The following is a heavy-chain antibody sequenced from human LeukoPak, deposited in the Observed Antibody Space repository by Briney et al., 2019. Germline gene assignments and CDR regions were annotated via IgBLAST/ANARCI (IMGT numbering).Heavy chain of an antibody. CDR2: IYTSGST. CDR1: GGSISGYY. Sequence: SETLSLTCDVSGGSISGYYWSWIRQPAGKGLEWIGRIYTSGSTNYNPSLKSRVTISVDTSKNQFSLKLSSVTAADTAVYYCARDQGRFLEWLDYYYMDVWGKGTTVTVSS. J-gene: IGHJ6*03. V-gene: IGHV4-4*07. D-gene: IGHD3-3*01. CDR3: ARDQGRFLEWLDYYYMDV.